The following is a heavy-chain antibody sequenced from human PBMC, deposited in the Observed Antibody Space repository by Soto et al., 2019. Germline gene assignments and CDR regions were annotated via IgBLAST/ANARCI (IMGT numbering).Heavy chain of an antibody. Sequence: SETLSLTCAVSGGSISSSNWWSWVRQPPGKGLEWIGEIYHSGSTNYNPSLKSRVTISVDKSKNQFSLKLSSVTAADTAVYYCARGGGTMIVVVINAFDIWGQGTMVTVS. CDR2: IYHSGST. V-gene: IGHV4-4*02. D-gene: IGHD3-22*01. CDR3: ARGGGTMIVVVINAFDI. CDR1: GGSISSSNW. J-gene: IGHJ3*02.